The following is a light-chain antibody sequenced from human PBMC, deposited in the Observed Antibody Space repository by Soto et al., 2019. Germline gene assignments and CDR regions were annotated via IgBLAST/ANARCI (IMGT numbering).Light chain of an antibody. J-gene: IGLJ3*02. V-gene: IGLV4-60*03. CDR1: SGFHNYI. Sequence: QPVLTQSSSAPASLGSSVKVTCTLSSGFHNYIIAWHQHQAGKAPRFLMKVEDSGRYKKGSGVPDRFSGSSSGADRYLIISTLRSGDEDGYYCESWDRNAVVFGRGT. CDR2: VEDSGRY. CDR3: ESWDRNAVV.